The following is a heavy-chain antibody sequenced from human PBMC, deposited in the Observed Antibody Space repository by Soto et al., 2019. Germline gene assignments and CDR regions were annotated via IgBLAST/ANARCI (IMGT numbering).Heavy chain of an antibody. CDR3: AFGNLSYYFDF. J-gene: IGHJ4*02. Sequence: GGSLRLSCAASGFTFSCFGMHWVRQAPGKGLEWVAIIWYDGSDKYYADSVKGRFTISRDNSKSTLYLQMNSLRAEDTAVYHCAFGNLSYYFDFWGQGTPVTVSS. V-gene: IGHV3-33*01. CDR1: GFTFSCFG. D-gene: IGHD3-16*01. CDR2: IWYDGSDK.